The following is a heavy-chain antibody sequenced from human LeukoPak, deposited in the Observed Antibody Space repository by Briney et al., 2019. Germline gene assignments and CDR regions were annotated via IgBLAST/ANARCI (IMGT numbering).Heavy chain of an antibody. Sequence: SVKVSFKASGGTFSSYAISWVRQAPGQGLEWMGGIIPIFGTANYAQKFQGRVTITADKSTSTAYMEPSSLRSEDTAVYYCARGGYSWERPNDYWGQGTLVTVSS. V-gene: IGHV1-69*06. CDR2: IIPIFGTA. D-gene: IGHD5-18*01. J-gene: IGHJ4*02. CDR1: GGTFSSYA. CDR3: ARGGYSWERPNDY.